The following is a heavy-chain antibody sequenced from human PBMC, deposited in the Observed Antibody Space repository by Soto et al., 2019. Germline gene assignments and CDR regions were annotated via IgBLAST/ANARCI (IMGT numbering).Heavy chain of an antibody. CDR1: GGSISSGDYY. CDR2: INHSGST. V-gene: IGHV4-39*07. D-gene: IGHD3-16*01. CDR3: ARGGGVGGRKPTWGNPDYYYYYGMDV. Sequence: SETLSLTCTVSGGSISSGDYYWSWIRQPPGKGLEWIGEINHSGSTNYNPSLKSRVTISVDTSKNQFSLKLSSVTAADTAVYYCARGGGVGGRKPTWGNPDYYYYYGMDVWGQGTTVTVSS. J-gene: IGHJ6*02.